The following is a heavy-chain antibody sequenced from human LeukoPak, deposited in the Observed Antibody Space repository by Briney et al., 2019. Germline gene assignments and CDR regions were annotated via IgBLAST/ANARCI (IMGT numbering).Heavy chain of an antibody. Sequence: PGGSLRLSCAASGFTFDDYAMHWVRQAPGKGLEWVSGISWNSGSIGYADSVKGRFTISRDNAKNSLYLQMNSLRAEDMALYYCAKAPKGWLLGWAFDIWGQGTMVTVSS. V-gene: IGHV3-9*03. CDR1: GFTFDDYA. D-gene: IGHD5-24*01. J-gene: IGHJ3*02. CDR3: AKAPKGWLLGWAFDI. CDR2: ISWNSGSI.